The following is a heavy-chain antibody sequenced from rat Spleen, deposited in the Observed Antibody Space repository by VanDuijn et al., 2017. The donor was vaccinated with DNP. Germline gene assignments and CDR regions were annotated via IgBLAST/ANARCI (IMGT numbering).Heavy chain of an antibody. CDR2: VSSDGSST. Sequence: EVQLVESGGGSAQPGRSLKLSCAASGFTFSDYNMAWVRQAPKKGLEWVAAVSSDGSSTYYRDSVKGRFTISRNNAKNTIYLQMDSLWSEDTATYYCARPNFGSPYYFDYWGQGVMVTVSS. CDR1: GFTFSDYN. CDR3: ARPNFGSPYYFDY. J-gene: IGHJ2*01. D-gene: IGHD1-3*01. V-gene: IGHV5-7*01.